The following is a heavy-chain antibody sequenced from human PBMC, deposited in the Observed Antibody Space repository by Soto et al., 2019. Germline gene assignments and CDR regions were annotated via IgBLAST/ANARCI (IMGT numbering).Heavy chain of an antibody. J-gene: IGHJ3*02. CDR1: GGTFSTSA. V-gene: IGHV1-69*13. CDR3: ARGHEYGGNSDAFDI. Sequence: QVHLVQSGPEVKRRGSSVKVSCKASGGTFSTSAINWVRQAPGQGLAWMGGIIPIFGTADSAPHFQGRVRFTADESTRTAYMELSSLRSEDTAMYYCARGHEYGGNSDAFDIWGQGTMVSVSS. CDR2: IIPIFGTA. D-gene: IGHD4-17*01.